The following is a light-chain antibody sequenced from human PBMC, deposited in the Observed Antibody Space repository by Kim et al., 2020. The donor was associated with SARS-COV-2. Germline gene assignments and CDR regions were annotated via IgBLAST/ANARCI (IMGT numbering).Light chain of an antibody. CDR3: QSYDSSNWV. CDR1: SGSIASNY. Sequence: NFMLTQPHSVSESPGKTVTISCTRSSGSIASNYVQWYQQRPGSAPTTVIYEDNQRPSGVPDRFSGSIDSSSNSASLPISGLKTEDEADYYCQSYDSSNWVFGGGNQLTVL. J-gene: IGLJ3*02. V-gene: IGLV6-57*03. CDR2: EDN.